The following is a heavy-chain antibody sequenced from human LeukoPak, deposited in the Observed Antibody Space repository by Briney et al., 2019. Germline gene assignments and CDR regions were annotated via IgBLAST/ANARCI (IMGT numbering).Heavy chain of an antibody. D-gene: IGHD6-13*01. CDR1: GFTFSSYS. J-gene: IGHJ1*01. CDR3: ARGPGYSSSWYPTY. CDR2: ISSSSSYI. V-gene: IGHV3-21*01. Sequence: GGSLRLSCAASGFTFSSYSMNRVRQAPGKGLEWVSSISSSSSYIYYADSVKGRFTISRDNAKNSLYLQMNSLRAEDTAVYYCARGPGYSSSWYPTYWGQGTLVTVSS.